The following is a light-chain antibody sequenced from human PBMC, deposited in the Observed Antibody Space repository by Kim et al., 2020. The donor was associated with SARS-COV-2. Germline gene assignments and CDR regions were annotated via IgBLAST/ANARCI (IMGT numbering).Light chain of an antibody. Sequence: ASVGDRVTITCRASKSLSSWLARYQQKPGEPPKLLIYKASNLHSGVTSRFSGSGAGTECTLTITSLQPDDFATYFCQQYDTFSWTFGQGTKMDIK. J-gene: IGKJ1*01. V-gene: IGKV1-5*03. CDR1: KSLSSW. CDR2: KAS. CDR3: QQYDTFSWT.